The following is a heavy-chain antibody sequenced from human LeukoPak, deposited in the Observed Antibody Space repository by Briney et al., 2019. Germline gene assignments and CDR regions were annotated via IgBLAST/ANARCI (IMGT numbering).Heavy chain of an antibody. CDR3: ARDPGSGNIHTREDY. CDR1: GFTFSSYS. D-gene: IGHD3-10*01. J-gene: IGHJ4*02. CDR2: ISSSSSYI. V-gene: IGHV3-21*01. Sequence: PGGSLRLSCAASGFTFSSYSMNWVRQAPGKGLEWVSSISSSSSYIYYADSVKGQFTISRDNAKNSLYLQMNSLRAEDTAVYYCARDPGSGNIHTREDYWGQGTLVTVSS.